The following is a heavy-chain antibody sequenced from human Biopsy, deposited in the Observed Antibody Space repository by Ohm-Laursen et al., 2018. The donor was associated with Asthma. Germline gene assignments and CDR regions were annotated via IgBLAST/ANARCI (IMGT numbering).Heavy chain of an antibody. D-gene: IGHD2-2*01. J-gene: IGHJ4*02. CDR1: GGTFNTYV. Sequence: ASVKVSCKSLGGTFNTYVIGWVRQAPGQGLERMGGINSVFGTTTYPQKFQDRVTIIADDSTSTVYMELSSLRSEDTAVYYCARKAGSCISRTCYSLDFWRQGTLVTVSS. CDR2: INSVFGTT. CDR3: ARKAGSCISRTCYSLDF. V-gene: IGHV1-69*13.